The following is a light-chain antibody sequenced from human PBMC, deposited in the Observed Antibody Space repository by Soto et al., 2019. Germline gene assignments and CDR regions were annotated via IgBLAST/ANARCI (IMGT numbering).Light chain of an antibody. CDR2: SVS. J-gene: IGKJ1*01. Sequence: DVVMTQSPLSLPVTLRQPASISCKSSQSLLFSDGNTYLSWFQQRPGQSPRRLVYSVSNRASGVPDRFSGNGSATDFTLKISRVEAEDVGIYYCMQGTHWPRTFGQGTKVDIK. CDR1: QSLLFSDGNTY. V-gene: IGKV2-30*01. CDR3: MQGTHWPRT.